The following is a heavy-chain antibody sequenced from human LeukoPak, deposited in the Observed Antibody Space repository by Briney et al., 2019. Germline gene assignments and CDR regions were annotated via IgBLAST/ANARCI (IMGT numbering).Heavy chain of an antibody. V-gene: IGHV3-7*01. Sequence: GGSLRLSCAASGFIFNSYWMTWVRQAPGKGLGWVANIKQDGSERYYLDSVKGRFTISRDNAKNSLYLQMNSLRDEDTAMYYCASEFPYCSGGSCWYFDYWGQGTLVTVSS. D-gene: IGHD2-15*01. J-gene: IGHJ4*02. CDR2: IKQDGSER. CDR1: GFIFNSYW. CDR3: ASEFPYCSGGSCWYFDY.